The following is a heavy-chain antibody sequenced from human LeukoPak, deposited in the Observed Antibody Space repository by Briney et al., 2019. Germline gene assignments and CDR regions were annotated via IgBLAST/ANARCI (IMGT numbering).Heavy chain of an antibody. D-gene: IGHD3-10*01. CDR3: ARGFGESSEREAYYFDY. CDR1: GGSFSGYY. CDR2: INHSGST. J-gene: IGHJ4*02. Sequence: PSETLSLTCAVYGGSFSGYYWSWIRQPPGKGLEWIGEINHSGSTNYNPSLKSRVTISVDTSKNQFSLKLSSVTAADTAVYYCARGFGESSEREAYYFDYWGQGTLVTVSS. V-gene: IGHV4-34*01.